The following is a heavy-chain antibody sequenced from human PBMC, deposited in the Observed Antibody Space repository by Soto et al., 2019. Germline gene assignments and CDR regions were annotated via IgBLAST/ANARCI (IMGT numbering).Heavy chain of an antibody. J-gene: IGHJ1*01. Sequence: QVQLVQSGAEVKKPGSSVKVSCRASGGTFSSYAISWVRQAPGQGLEWMGGIIPIFGTANYAQNCQGRVTITADGSTSTAHVEQTSMQAENEAEHYCERRVVEATIANCFLNWGQATKVTVTS. CDR3: ERRVVEATIANCFLN. V-gene: IGHV1-69*12. CDR2: IIPIFGTA. D-gene: IGHD1-26*01. CDR1: GGTFSSYA.